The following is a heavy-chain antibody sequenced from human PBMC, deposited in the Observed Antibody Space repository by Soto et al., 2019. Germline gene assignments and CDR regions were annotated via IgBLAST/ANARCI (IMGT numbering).Heavy chain of an antibody. Sequence: SETLSLTCTVSGDSIAHYYLSWIRQPPGKRLEWIGYIYYTGSTTYNPSLESRVTMSIDTSRNQFSLKLRSVNAADTAIYYCAKYRRTEAEGFTLDYWGRGTMVTVSS. V-gene: IGHV4-59*01. D-gene: IGHD6-13*01. CDR1: GDSIAHYY. CDR3: AKYRRTEAEGFTLDY. J-gene: IGHJ4*02. CDR2: IYYTGST.